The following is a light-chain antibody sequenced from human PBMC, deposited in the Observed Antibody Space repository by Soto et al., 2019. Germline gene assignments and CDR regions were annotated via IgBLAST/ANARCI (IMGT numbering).Light chain of an antibody. CDR3: QKYNSAPLT. CDR2: GAS. V-gene: IGKV1-5*01. CDR1: ESMSNC. J-gene: IGKJ4*01. Sequence: DIQMTQSPSTLSASVGDRVTITCRASESMSNCLAWYQQKPGKAPKLLISGASSLQSGVPSRFSGSASGTEFTLTISSLQPDDIATYYCQKYNSAPLTFGGGTKVDIK.